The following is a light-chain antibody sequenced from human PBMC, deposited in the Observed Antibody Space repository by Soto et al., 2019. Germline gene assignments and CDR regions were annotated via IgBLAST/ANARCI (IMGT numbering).Light chain of an antibody. Sequence: DIVMTQSPLSLPVTPGEPASISCRSSQSLLDSNGYNCLEWYLQKPGQSPQLLIYLGSNRASGVSARFSGSGSGTDFTLKISRVEAEDVGVYYCMQSLQTPLTFGQGTKVEI. CDR3: MQSLQTPLT. V-gene: IGKV2-28*01. J-gene: IGKJ1*01. CDR2: LGS. CDR1: QSLLDSNGYNC.